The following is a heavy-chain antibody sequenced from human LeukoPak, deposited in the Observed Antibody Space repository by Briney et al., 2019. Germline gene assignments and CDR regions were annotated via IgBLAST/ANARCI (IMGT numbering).Heavy chain of an antibody. CDR2: INHSGST. J-gene: IGHJ4*02. D-gene: IGHD6-13*01. CDR1: GGSFSGYY. V-gene: IGHV4-34*01. CDR3: ARGRFSSSPWDY. Sequence: SETLSLTCAVYGGSFSGYYWSWIRQPPGKGLECIGEINHSGSTNYNPSLKSRVTISVDTSKNQFSLKLSSVTAADTAVYYCARGRFSSSPWDYWGQGTLVTVSS.